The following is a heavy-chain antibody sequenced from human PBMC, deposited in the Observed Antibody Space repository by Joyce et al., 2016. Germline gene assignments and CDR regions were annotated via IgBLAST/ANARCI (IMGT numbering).Heavy chain of an antibody. CDR1: AYTFTSYG. D-gene: IGHD4-17*01. CDR3: ARVRYGDFEGDGETRDY. V-gene: IGHV1-18*04. Sequence: QIQLVQSGAEVKKPGASVKVSCKASAYTFTSYGITWGRQAPGQGLEWMGWITTYKGNTNYAQKVQGRVTMTTDTSTNTVYMELRSLRSDDTAVYYCARVRYGDFEGDGETRDYWGQGTLVTVSS. J-gene: IGHJ4*02. CDR2: ITTYKGNT.